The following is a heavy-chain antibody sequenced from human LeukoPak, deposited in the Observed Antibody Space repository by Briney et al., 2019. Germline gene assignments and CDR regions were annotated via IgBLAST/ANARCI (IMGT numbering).Heavy chain of an antibody. V-gene: IGHV4-34*01. Sequence: PSETLSLTCAVYGGSFSGYYWSWIRQPPGKGLEWIGEINHRASTNYNPSLKSRVTISIDTSKNQFSLKVRSVTAADTAVYFCARGHSSVVTYIPYYFDYWGRGTLVTVSS. CDR1: GGSFSGYY. CDR2: INHRAST. D-gene: IGHD2-21*02. J-gene: IGHJ4*02. CDR3: ARGHSSVVTYIPYYFDY.